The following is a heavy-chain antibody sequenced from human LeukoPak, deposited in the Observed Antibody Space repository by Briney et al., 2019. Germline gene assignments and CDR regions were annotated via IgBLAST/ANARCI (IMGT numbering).Heavy chain of an antibody. Sequence: GGSLRLSCAASGFTLSSYAMHWVRQAPGKGLEWVAVISYDGSNKYYADSVKGRFTISRDNSKNTLYLQMNSLRAEDTAVYYCARGAAAGYYYYYMDVWGKGTTVTVSS. CDR2: ISYDGSNK. V-gene: IGHV3-30-3*01. CDR1: GFTLSSYA. D-gene: IGHD6-13*01. CDR3: ARGAAAGYYYYYMDV. J-gene: IGHJ6*03.